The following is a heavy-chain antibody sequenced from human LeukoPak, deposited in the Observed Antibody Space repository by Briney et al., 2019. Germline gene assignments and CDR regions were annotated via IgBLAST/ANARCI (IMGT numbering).Heavy chain of an antibody. J-gene: IGHJ4*02. CDR3: ARDQDYYFDY. V-gene: IGHV3-30-3*01. CDR2: ISYDGSNK. Sequence: GGSLRLSCAASGFTFSSYAMHWVRQAPGKGLEWVAVISYDGSNKYYADSVKGRFTISRDNSKNTLYLQMNSLRAEDTAVYYCARDQDYYFDYWGQGTLATVSS. CDR1: GFTFSSYA.